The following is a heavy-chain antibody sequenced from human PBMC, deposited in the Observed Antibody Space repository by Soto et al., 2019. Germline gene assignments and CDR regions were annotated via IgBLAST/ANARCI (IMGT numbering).Heavy chain of an antibody. CDR3: ARDHHGGYSSDY. CDR2: ISTYNGNT. Sequence: QVQLVQSGAEVKKPGASVKVSCKASGYTFASYGISWVRQAPGQGLEWMGWISTYNGNTNYAQKLQGRVTMTTDTTTSIAYMELRSLGSDDTAVYYWARDHHGGYSSDYWGQGTLVTVSS. CDR1: GYTFASYG. D-gene: IGHD5-12*01. J-gene: IGHJ4*02. V-gene: IGHV1-18*01.